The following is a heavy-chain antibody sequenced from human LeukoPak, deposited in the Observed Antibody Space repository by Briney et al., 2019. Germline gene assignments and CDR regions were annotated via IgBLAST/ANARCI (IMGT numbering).Heavy chain of an antibody. CDR1: GFTFSSYG. V-gene: IGHV3-20*04. D-gene: IGHD2-2*01. J-gene: IGHJ4*02. CDR2: INWSGGST. CDR3: ARAPITSPFYFDY. Sequence: GGSLRLSCAASGFTFSSYGMHWVRQVPGKGLEWVSGINWSGGSTGYADPLRGRFTISRDNAKNSLYLQMDSLRAEDTALYYCARAPITSPFYFDYWGQGTLVTVSS.